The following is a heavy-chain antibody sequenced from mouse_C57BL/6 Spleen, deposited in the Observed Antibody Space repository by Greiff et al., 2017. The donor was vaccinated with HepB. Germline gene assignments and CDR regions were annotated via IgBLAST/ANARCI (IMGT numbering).Heavy chain of an antibody. CDR3: ARGMTTVVFPYFDY. J-gene: IGHJ2*01. CDR2: IHTNSGST. D-gene: IGHD1-1*01. CDR1: GYTFTSYW. V-gene: IGHV1-64*01. Sequence: VQLQQPGAELVKPGASVKLSCKASGYTFTSYWMHWVKQRPGQGLEWIGMIHTNSGSTNYNEKFKSKATLTVDKSSSTAYMQLSSLTSEDSAVYYCARGMTTVVFPYFDYWGQGTTLTVSS.